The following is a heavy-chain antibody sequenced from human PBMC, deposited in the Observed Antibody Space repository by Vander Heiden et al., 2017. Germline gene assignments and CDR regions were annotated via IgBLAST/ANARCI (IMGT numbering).Heavy chain of an antibody. CDR2: IAYDGSNK. CDR3: AKEGTFSSLDY. Sequence: QVHLVESGGGVVQPGRSLRTSSAASAFTFSSYSMHWVRQAPGKGLEWVAVIAYDGSNKYHADSVKGRFTISRDNSKNTLFLQMDSLRADDTAVYYCAKEGTFSSLDYWGQGTLVTVS. CDR1: AFTFSSYS. J-gene: IGHJ4*02. D-gene: IGHD3-10*01. V-gene: IGHV3-30*18.